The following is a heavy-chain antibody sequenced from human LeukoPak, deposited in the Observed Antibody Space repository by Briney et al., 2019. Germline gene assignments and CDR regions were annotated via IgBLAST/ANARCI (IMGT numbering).Heavy chain of an antibody. CDR3: ARVRYGGNWDFDY. CDR1: GFTFSSYS. Sequence: GGSLRLSCAASGFTFSSYSMNWVRQAPGKGLEWVSSISSSSSYIYYADSVKGRFTISRDNAKNSLYLQMNSLRAEDMAVYSCARVRYGGNWDFDYWGQGTLVTVSS. V-gene: IGHV3-21*01. CDR2: ISSSSSYI. J-gene: IGHJ4*02. D-gene: IGHD4-23*01.